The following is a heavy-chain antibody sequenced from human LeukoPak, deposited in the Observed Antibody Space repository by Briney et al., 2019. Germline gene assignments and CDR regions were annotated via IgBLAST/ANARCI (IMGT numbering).Heavy chain of an antibody. CDR2: ISSSSLYT. V-gene: IGHV3-11*05. D-gene: IGHD6-13*01. CDR1: GFTFSDYY. Sequence: GGSLRLPCAASGFTFSDYYMSWIRQAPGKGLEWVSYISSSSLYTNYADSVKGRFTISRDNAKNSLYLQMNSLRAEDTAVYYCARAAVGTSSDFDYWGQGTLVTVSS. J-gene: IGHJ4*02. CDR3: ARAAVGTSSDFDY.